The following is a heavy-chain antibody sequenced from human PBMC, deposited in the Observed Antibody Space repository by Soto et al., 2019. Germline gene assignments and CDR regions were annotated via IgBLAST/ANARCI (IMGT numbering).Heavy chain of an antibody. CDR2: INPNSGGT. V-gene: IGHV1-2*02. CDR3: ARDSYYYDFWSGYPYGMDV. Sequence: ASVKVSCKASGYTFTGYYMHWVRRAPGQGLEWMGWINPNSGGTNYAQKFQGRVTMTRDTSISTAYMELSRLRSDDTAVYYCARDSYYYDFWSGYPYGMDVWGQGTTVTVSS. J-gene: IGHJ6*02. CDR1: GYTFTGYY. D-gene: IGHD3-3*01.